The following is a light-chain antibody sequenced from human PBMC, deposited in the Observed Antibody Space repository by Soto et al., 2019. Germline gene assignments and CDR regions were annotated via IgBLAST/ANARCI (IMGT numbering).Light chain of an antibody. CDR2: KAS. CDR3: QHYNSYSEA. J-gene: IGKJ1*01. Sequence: DIQMTQSPSTLSGSVGDRVTISCRASQTISSWLAWYQQKPGKAPKLLIYKASTLKSGVPSRFSGSGSGTEFTLTISSLQPDDVETDYCQHYNSYSEAFSQGTKVDIK. V-gene: IGKV1-5*03. CDR1: QTISSW.